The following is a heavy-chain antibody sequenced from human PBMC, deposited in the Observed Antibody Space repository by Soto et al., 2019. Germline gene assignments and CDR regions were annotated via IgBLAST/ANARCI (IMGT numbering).Heavy chain of an antibody. Sequence: QVQLVQSGAEVKKPGASVKVSCKASGYTFTSYGISWVRQAPGQGLEWMGWISAYNGNTNYAQKLQARVTMTTDTSTSAAYMELRSLRSDDTAVYYCARSGRGSGWVNLSYCYGMDVWGQGTTVTVSS. V-gene: IGHV1-18*01. D-gene: IGHD6-19*01. CDR1: GYTFTSYG. J-gene: IGHJ6*02. CDR2: ISAYNGNT. CDR3: ARSGRGSGWVNLSYCYGMDV.